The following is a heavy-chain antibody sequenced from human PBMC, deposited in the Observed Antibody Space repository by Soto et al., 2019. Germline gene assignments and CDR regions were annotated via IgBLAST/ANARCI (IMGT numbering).Heavy chain of an antibody. CDR2: ISYDGSNK. V-gene: IGHV3-30-3*01. CDR3: AREFVEEHCYYGMDV. D-gene: IGHD2-15*01. J-gene: IGHJ6*02. CDR1: GFTFSSYA. Sequence: QVQLVESGGGVVQPGRSLRLSCAASGFTFSSYAMHWVRQAPGKGLEWVAVISYDGSNKYYADSGKGLFTISRDNSKNTLYLQMNSLRAEDTAVYYCAREFVEEHCYYGMDVWGQGTTVTVSS.